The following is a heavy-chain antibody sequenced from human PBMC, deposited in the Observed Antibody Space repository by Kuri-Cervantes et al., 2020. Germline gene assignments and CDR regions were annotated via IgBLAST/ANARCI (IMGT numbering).Heavy chain of an antibody. CDR1: GGSISSYY. D-gene: IGHD4-17*01. V-gene: IGHV4-59*01. J-gene: IGHJ4*02. CDR3: ARGDGDYGDYFVDY. Sequence: SETLSLTCTVSGGSISSYYWSWMRQPPGKGLEWIGYIYYSGSTNYNPSLKSRVTISVDTSKNQFSLKLSSVTAADTAVYYCARGDGDYGDYFVDYWGQGTLVTVSS. CDR2: IYYSGST.